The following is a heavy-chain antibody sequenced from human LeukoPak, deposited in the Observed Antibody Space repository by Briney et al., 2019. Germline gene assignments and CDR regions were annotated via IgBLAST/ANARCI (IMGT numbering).Heavy chain of an antibody. D-gene: IGHD3-22*01. J-gene: IGHJ4*02. CDR1: GFTFSSYA. V-gene: IGHV3-23*01. Sequence: GGSLRLSCAASGFTFSSYAMSWVRQAPGKGLEWVSAISGSGGSTYYADSVKGRFTISRDNSKNTLYLQMNSLRAEDTAVYYCAKDGITMIVVVGYYFDYWGQGTLVTVSS. CDR2: ISGSGGST. CDR3: AKDGITMIVVVGYYFDY.